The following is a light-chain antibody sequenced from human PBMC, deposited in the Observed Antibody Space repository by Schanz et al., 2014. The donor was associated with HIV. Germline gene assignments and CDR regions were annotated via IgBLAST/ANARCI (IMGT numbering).Light chain of an antibody. Sequence: DIQMTQPPSTLSASVGDKVIISCRASQRISTWLAWYQQKPGKAPRLLIYEASTLESGVPSRFSGRGSGTEFTLTISNLQPDDFATYYCQQYNSYPWTFGQGSKVEIK. CDR1: QRISTW. J-gene: IGKJ1*01. CDR3: QQYNSYPWT. CDR2: EAS. V-gene: IGKV1-5*03.